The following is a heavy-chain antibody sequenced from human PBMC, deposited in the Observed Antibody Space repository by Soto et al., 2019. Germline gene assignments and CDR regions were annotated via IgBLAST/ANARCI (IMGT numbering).Heavy chain of an antibody. CDR2: INAGNGNT. J-gene: IGHJ6*02. CDR1: GYTFTSYA. CDR3: ARGFDLQYGMDV. V-gene: IGHV1-3*01. Sequence: ASVKVSCKASGYTFTSYAMHWVRQAPGQRLEWMGWINAGNGNTKYSQKFQGRVTITRDTSASTAYMELSSLRSEDTAVYYCARGFDLQYGMDVWGQGTTVTVSS.